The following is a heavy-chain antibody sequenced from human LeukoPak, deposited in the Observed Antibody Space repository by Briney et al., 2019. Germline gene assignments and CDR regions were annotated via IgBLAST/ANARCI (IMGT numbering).Heavy chain of an antibody. D-gene: IGHD2-15*01. CDR1: GYTFTSYD. J-gene: IGHJ4*02. CDR2: MNPNSGNT. V-gene: IGHV1-8*01. Sequence: ASVKVSCKASGYTFTSYDINWVRQATGQGLEWMGWMNPNSGNTGYAQKFQGRVTMTRNTSISTAYMELSRLRSDDTAVYYCARAYCSGGSCCSPFDYWGQGTLVTVSS. CDR3: ARAYCSGGSCCSPFDY.